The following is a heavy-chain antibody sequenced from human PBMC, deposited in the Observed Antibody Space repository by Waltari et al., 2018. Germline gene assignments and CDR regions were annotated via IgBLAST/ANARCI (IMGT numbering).Heavy chain of an antibody. CDR2: TSSDGSSN. J-gene: IGHJ4*02. D-gene: IGHD2-21*02. CDR3: TRGLMTDYFDY. CDR1: GSTFATYS. V-gene: IGHV3-30*16. Sequence: QAQLVESGGGVVQPGRSLRLSCAVSGSTFATYSLHWVRQAPGEGPEWVAVTSSDGSSNFYSDSVKGRFTISRDNSRNTVYLQMNSLRPEDTAVYYCTRGLMTDYFDYWGQGTLVTVSS.